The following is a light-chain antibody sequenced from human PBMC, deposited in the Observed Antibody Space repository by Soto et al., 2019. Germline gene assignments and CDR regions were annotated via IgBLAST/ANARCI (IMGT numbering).Light chain of an antibody. J-gene: IGKJ4*01. V-gene: IGKV1-6*02. CDR3: LQDYSYPLI. Sequence: AIQMTQSPSSLSASVGDRVTITCRASQGIGNDLGWFQQKPGKPPKVLIYAASSLQSGVPSRFSGSGSGTDFTLTITSLQPEDFATYYCLQDYSYPLIFGGGTKVDIK. CDR1: QGIGND. CDR2: AAS.